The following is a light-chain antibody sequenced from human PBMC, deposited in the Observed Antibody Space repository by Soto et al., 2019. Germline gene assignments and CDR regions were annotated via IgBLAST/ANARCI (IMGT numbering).Light chain of an antibody. CDR3: QQYNSYSPWT. CDR1: QSISSW. Sequence: DIHMTESPSTLSACVGDRVTITCRASQSISSWLAWYQQKPGKAPKLLIYDASSLESGVPSRFSGSGSGTEFTLTISSLQPDDFATYYCQQYNSYSPWTFGQGTKVDIK. J-gene: IGKJ1*01. V-gene: IGKV1-5*01. CDR2: DAS.